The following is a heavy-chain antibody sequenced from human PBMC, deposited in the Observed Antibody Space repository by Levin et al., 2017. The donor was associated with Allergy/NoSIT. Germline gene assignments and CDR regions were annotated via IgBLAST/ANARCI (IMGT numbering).Heavy chain of an antibody. J-gene: IGHJ6*02. Sequence: HSQTLSLTCTVSGGSISSYYWSWIRQPPGKGLEWIGYIYYSGSTNYNPSLKSRVTISVDTSKNQFSLRLSSVTAADTAVYYCARAVPGSIVGATAYGMDVWGQGTTVTVSS. D-gene: IGHD1-26*01. V-gene: IGHV4-59*01. CDR1: GGSISSYY. CDR2: IYYSGST. CDR3: ARAVPGSIVGATAYGMDV.